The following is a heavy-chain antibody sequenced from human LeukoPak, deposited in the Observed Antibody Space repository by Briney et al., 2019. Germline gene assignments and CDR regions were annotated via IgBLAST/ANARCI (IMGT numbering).Heavy chain of an antibody. J-gene: IGHJ4*02. CDR2: IIPIFGTA. CDR1: GGTFSSYA. CDR3: ARSKYYDILTGCFDY. V-gene: IGHV1-69*13. Sequence: GASVKVSCKASGGTFSSYAISWVRQAPGQGLEWMGGIIPIFGTANYAQKFQGRVTVTADESTSTAYMELSSLRSEDTAVYYCARSKYYDILTGCFDYWGQGTLVTVSS. D-gene: IGHD3-9*01.